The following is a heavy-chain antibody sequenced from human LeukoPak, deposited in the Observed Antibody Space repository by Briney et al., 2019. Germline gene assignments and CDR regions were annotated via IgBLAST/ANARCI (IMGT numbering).Heavy chain of an antibody. CDR2: IYYSGST. Sequence: PSETLSLTCTVSGGSISSYYWSWIRQPPGKGLEWIGYIYYSGSTNYNPSLKSRVTISVDTSKNQFSLKLSSVTAADTAVYYCARRVGSSSYSSSWYGATYFDYWGQGTLVTVSS. CDR3: ARRVGSSSYSSSWYGATYFDY. CDR1: GGSISSYY. D-gene: IGHD6-13*01. J-gene: IGHJ4*02. V-gene: IGHV4-59*08.